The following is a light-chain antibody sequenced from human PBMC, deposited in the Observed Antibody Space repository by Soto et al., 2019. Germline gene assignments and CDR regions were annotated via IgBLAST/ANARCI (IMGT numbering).Light chain of an antibody. CDR3: QVWDSSSDHL. J-gene: IGLJ2*01. V-gene: IGLV3-21*04. Sequence: SYELTQPPSVSVAPGKTARITCGGNNIGSKSVHWYQQKPGQAPVLVIYYDSDRPSGIPERFSGSNSGNTATLTISRVEAGDEADYYCQVWDSSSDHLFGGGTKLPVL. CDR1: NIGSKS. CDR2: YDS.